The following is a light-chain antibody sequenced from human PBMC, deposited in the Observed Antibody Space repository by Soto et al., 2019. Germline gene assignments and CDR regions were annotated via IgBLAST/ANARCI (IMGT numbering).Light chain of an antibody. CDR1: QSVSRS. J-gene: IGKJ1*01. CDR2: AAS. CDR3: QQNAITPPWT. V-gene: IGKV1-39*01. Sequence: QLTQSPSSLSASVGDRVIITCRASQSVSRSLNWYQQKAGQAPKLLIYAASTLHSGVLSRFSGSGSGTEFTLTISSLQPQDFATYYCQQNAITPPWTFGQGTKVDVK.